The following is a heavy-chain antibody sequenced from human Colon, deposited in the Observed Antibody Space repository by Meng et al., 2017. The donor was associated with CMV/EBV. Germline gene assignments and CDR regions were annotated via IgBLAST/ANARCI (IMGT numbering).Heavy chain of an antibody. CDR2: IYDSGST. V-gene: IGHV4-30-4*01. D-gene: IGHD3-22*01. J-gene: IGHJ4*02. CDR3: ARAYYYDGSSFDY. Sequence: VSGDSSNSSNYCWSWIRQPPGKGLDWIGYIYDSGSTYYNPSLKSRVFISLGTSKNQFSLRLNSVTAADTAVYYCARAYYYDGSSFDYWGQGTLVTVSS. CDR1: GDSSNSSNYC.